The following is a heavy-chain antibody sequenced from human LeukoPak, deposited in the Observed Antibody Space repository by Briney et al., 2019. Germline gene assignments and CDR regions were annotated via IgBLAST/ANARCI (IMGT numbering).Heavy chain of an antibody. Sequence: SETLSLTCTVSGDSMSTYYYWNWVRPPPGKGLEWIAYIHYTGSTDYNPSLESRVTMSVDRSRNQFSLKMSSVTAADTAVYYCARWGGSTAFDHWGQGTLVTVSS. CDR1: GDSMSTYY. D-gene: IGHD3-16*01. CDR2: IHYTGST. J-gene: IGHJ4*02. V-gene: IGHV4-59*12. CDR3: ARWGGSTAFDH.